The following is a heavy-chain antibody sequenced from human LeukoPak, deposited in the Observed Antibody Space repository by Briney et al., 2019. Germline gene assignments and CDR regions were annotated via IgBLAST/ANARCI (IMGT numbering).Heavy chain of an antibody. CDR3: ARGGVWGSYLRIPEYFQH. D-gene: IGHD3-16*02. CDR1: GFTFSSYS. Sequence: QPGGSLRLSCAASGFTFSSYSMNWVRQAPGKGLEWVSYISSSGSTIYYADSVKGRFTISRDNAKNSLYLQMNSLRAEDTAVYYCARGGVWGSYLRIPEYFQHWGQGTLVTVSS. J-gene: IGHJ1*01. CDR2: ISSSGSTI. V-gene: IGHV3-48*04.